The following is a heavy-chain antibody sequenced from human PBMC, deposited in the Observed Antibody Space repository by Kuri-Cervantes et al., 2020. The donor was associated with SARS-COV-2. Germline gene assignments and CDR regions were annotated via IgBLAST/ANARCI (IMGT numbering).Heavy chain of an antibody. CDR1: GYTFTGYY. V-gene: IGHV1-2*04. CDR3: ARDQYLLLLSGYYYYYGMDV. CDR2: INPSSGDT. D-gene: IGHD2-21*01. J-gene: IGHJ6*02. Sequence: ASVKVSCKTSGYTFTGYYIHWVRQAPGQGLEWMGWINPSSGDTNYAQKFQGWVTMTRDTSISTAYMELSRLRSDDTAVYYCARDQYLLLLSGYYYYYGMDVWGQGTTVTVSS.